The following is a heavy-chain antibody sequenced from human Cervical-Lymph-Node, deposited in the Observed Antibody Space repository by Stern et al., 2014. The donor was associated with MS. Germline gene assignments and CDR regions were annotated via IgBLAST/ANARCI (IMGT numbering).Heavy chain of an antibody. CDR2: IYYSGST. CDR3: ARTYYYDSSGYYFDY. V-gene: IGHV4-59*01. J-gene: IGHJ4*02. D-gene: IGHD3-22*01. Sequence: VHLVESGPGLVKPSETLSLTCTVSGNSISGYYWSWIRQPPGKGLEWVGYIYYSGSTRYNPSIKSRVSISVDTSKNQFSLELSSVTAADTAVYYCARTYYYDSSGYYFDYWGQGTLVTVSS. CDR1: GNSISGYY.